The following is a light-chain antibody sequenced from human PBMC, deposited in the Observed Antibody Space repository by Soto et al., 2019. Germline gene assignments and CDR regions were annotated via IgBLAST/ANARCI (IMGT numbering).Light chain of an antibody. J-gene: IGLJ3*02. Sequence: QSVLTQPPSVSGAPGQRVTISCTGSSSNIGAGYDVHWYQQLPGTAPKLLIYGNTNRPSVVPDRFSGSKSGTSASLAITGLQAEDEADYYCQSHDSSLSGWVFGGGTKLTVL. CDR1: SSNIGAGYD. V-gene: IGLV1-40*01. CDR2: GNT. CDR3: QSHDSSLSGWV.